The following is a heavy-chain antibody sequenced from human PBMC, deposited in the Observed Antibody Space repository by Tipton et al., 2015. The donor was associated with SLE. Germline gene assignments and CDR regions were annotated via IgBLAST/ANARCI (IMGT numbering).Heavy chain of an antibody. CDR2: ISYDGSNK. J-gene: IGHJ6*02. CDR3: ARVLGSYYGMDV. CDR1: GFTFSSNA. V-gene: IGHV3-30*04. Sequence: RSLRLSCAASGFTFSSNAMHLVRQAPGNGLEWVAVISYDGSNKYYADSVTCRFTITRDNSKNTLSLQMNSLRAEDTAVYYCARVLGSYYGMDVWGQGTTVTVSS.